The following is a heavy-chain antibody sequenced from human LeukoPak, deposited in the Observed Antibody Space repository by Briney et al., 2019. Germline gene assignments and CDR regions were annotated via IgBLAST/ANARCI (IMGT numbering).Heavy chain of an antibody. D-gene: IGHD3-3*01. V-gene: IGHV3-23*01. Sequence: GGSLRLSCAASGFTFRANAMNWVRQAPGKGLEWVSGIGSDNNSHYSDYVKGRFTISRDNSKITPYLLMKSLRAEDTAIYYFSKDLHNWSGIVCWGQGALVTVSP. CDR1: GFTFRANA. CDR2: IGSDNNS. CDR3: SKDLHNWSGIVC. J-gene: IGHJ4*02.